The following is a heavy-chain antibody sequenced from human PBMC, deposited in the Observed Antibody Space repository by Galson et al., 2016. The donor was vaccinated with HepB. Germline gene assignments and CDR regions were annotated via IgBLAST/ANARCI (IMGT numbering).Heavy chain of an antibody. J-gene: IGHJ4*02. Sequence: SLRLSCAASGFTFSTHPMAWVRQAPGKGLEWVSTIGANDFRHYADSVKDRFTISRDNSRNTLYLQMNSLSAEDSAVYYCTREGHPSGHCGDFDSWGQGTLVTVSS. D-gene: IGHD2-21*02. CDR1: GFTFSTHP. V-gene: IGHV3-23*01. CDR3: TREGHPSGHCGDFDS. CDR2: IGANDFR.